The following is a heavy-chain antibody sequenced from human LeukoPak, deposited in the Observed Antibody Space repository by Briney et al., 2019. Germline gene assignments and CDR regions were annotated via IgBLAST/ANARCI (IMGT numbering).Heavy chain of an antibody. V-gene: IGHV1-2*02. J-gene: IGHJ6*02. Sequence: ASVKVSCRASGYTFTGYYMHWVRQAPGQGLEWMGWINPNSGGTNYAQKFQGRVTMTRDTSISTAYMELSRLRSDDTAVYYCARDLLEWPPGVPYYYYGMDVWGQGTTVTVSS. D-gene: IGHD3-3*01. CDR2: INPNSGGT. CDR3: ARDLLEWPPGVPYYYYGMDV. CDR1: GYTFTGYY.